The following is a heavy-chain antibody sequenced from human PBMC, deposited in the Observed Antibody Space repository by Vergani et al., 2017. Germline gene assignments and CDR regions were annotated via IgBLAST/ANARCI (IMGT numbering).Heavy chain of an antibody. CDR1: GYSFTSYW. J-gene: IGHJ5*02. CDR2: IDPSDSYT. Sequence: EVQLVQSGAEVKKPGESLRISCKGSGYSFTSYWISWVRQMPGKGLEWMGRIDPSDSYTNYSPSFQGHVPISADKSISTAYLQWSSLKASDTAMYYCARHFSTVTPLNWFDPWGQGTLVTVSS. CDR3: ARHFSTVTPLNWFDP. D-gene: IGHD4-17*01. V-gene: IGHV5-10-1*01.